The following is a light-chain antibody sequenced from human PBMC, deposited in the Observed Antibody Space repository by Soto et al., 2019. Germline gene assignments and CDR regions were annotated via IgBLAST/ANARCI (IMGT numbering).Light chain of an antibody. V-gene: IGLV2-14*01. CDR1: SSDVGGYNY. Sequence: QSVLTQPASVSGSPGQSITISCTGTSSDVGGYNYVSWYQQHLGKAPKLMIYDVSNRPSGVSNRFSGSKSGNTASLTISGLQAEDEVDYYCCSYTSRITPGVFGTVT. CDR2: DVS. J-gene: IGLJ1*01. CDR3: CSYTSRITPGV.